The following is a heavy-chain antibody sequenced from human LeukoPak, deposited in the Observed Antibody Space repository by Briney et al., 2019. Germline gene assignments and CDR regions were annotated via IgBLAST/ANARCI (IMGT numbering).Heavy chain of an antibody. J-gene: IGHJ6*02. CDR2: ISFDGSNK. CDR1: GFMIKNYG. V-gene: IGHV3-30*18. Sequence: GGSLRLSCAASGFMIKNYGMHWVRQAPGKGLEWVAVISFDGSNKHYADSVKGRFTISRDNSRNTLYLQMNSLRAEDTAVYYCAKDPSPVAVDYYSGMDVWGQGTTVTVSS. CDR3: AKDPSPVAVDYYSGMDV. D-gene: IGHD6-19*01.